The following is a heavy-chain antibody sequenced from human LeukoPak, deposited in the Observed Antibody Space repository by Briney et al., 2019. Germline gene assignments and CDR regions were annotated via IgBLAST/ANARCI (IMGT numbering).Heavy chain of an antibody. CDR2: IYTSGST. J-gene: IGHJ2*01. CDR3: ARALYSSNSRDSYFDL. D-gene: IGHD6-13*01. V-gene: IGHV4-4*07. CDR1: GGSISSYF. Sequence: SETLSLTCTVSGGSISSYFWSWIRQPAGKGLEWIGRIYTSGSTNYNPSLKSRVTMSVDTSKNQFSLKLSSVTAADTAVYYCARALYSSNSRDSYFDLWGRGTLVTVSS.